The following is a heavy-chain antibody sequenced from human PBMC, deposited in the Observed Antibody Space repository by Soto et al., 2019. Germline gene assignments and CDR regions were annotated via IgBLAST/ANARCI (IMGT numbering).Heavy chain of an antibody. J-gene: IGHJ4*02. CDR1: GGSISSSSYY. D-gene: IGHD4-17*01. CDR3: ARHPLVNGHYGLNYIDY. V-gene: IGHV4-39*01. Sequence: SETLSLTCAVSGGSISSSSYYWGWIRQPPGKGLEWIGSIYYSGSTYYNPSLKSRVTICVDTSKNQFSLKLSSVTAADTAVYYSARHPLVNGHYGLNYIDYWGQGTLVTVSS. CDR2: IYYSGST.